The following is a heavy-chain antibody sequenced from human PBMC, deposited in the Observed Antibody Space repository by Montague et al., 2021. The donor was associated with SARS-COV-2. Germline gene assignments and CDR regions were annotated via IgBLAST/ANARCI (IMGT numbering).Heavy chain of an antibody. CDR1: GFNFISYD. CDR3: ARDYTNFDASDI. CDR2: ISSSSTYI. D-gene: IGHD2-8*01. J-gene: IGHJ3*02. V-gene: IGHV3-21*01. Sequence: SLRLSCAASGFNFISYDMNWVRQAPGKGLEWVSSISSSSTYIHYADSVKGRVTISRDNAKNLVFLQMNSLRAEDTAVYYCARDYTNFDASDIWGQGTTVTVSA.